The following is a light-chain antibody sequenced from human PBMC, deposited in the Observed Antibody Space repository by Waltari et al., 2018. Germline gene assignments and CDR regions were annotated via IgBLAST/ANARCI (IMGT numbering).Light chain of an antibody. CDR1: YSNVGGFNY. CDR2: DVT. CDR3: CSYSGSSTSVV. J-gene: IGLJ2*01. Sequence: SDLTQPASVSGSPGQSITISCTGPYSNVGGFNYFPWYQQHPGKAPKLIIYDVTQRPSGVSDRFSGSKSGNMASLTISGLQADDEADYHCCSYSGSSTSVVLGGGTKLTVL. V-gene: IGLV2-14*03.